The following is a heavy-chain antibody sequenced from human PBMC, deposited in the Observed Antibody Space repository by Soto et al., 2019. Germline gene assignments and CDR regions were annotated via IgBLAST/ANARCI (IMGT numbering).Heavy chain of an antibody. D-gene: IGHD3-22*01. CDR3: AKDYYDSSDYYYGMDV. Sequence: GGSLRLSCAASGFTFSSYAMIWVRQAPGEGLEWVSAISGSGGSTYYADSVKGRFTISRDNSKNTLYLQMNSLRAEDTAVYYCAKDYYDSSDYYYGMDVWGQGTTVTVSS. V-gene: IGHV3-23*01. CDR2: ISGSGGST. J-gene: IGHJ6*02. CDR1: GFTFSSYA.